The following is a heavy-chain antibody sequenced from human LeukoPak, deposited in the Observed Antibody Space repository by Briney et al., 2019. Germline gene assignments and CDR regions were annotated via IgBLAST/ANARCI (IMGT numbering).Heavy chain of an antibody. CDR2: ISYDGSNK. V-gene: IGHV3-30*18. CDR3: AKAAVAGTLHFDY. CDR1: GFTFSSYG. Sequence: GGSLRLSCAASGFTFSSYGMHWVRQAPGKGLEWVAVISYDGSNKYYADSVKGRFTISRDNSKNTLYLQMNSLRAEDTAVYYCAKAAVAGTLHFDYWGQGTPVTVSS. D-gene: IGHD6-19*01. J-gene: IGHJ4*02.